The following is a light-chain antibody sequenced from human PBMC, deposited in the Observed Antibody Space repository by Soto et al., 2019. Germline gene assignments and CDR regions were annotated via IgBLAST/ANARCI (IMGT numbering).Light chain of an antibody. Sequence: EIVLTQSPATLSLSPGERATLSCRASQSVSSYLAWYHQKPGQAPRLLIYGASSRATGTPGRFSGSGSGTDFTLTITRLEPEDFAVYYCQQYGSSPQTFGQGTKVDIK. CDR3: QQYGSSPQT. CDR1: QSVSSY. CDR2: GAS. J-gene: IGKJ1*01. V-gene: IGKV3-20*01.